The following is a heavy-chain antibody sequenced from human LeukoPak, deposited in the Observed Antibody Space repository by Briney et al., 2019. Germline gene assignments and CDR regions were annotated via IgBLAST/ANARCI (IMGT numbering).Heavy chain of an antibody. J-gene: IGHJ6*02. D-gene: IGHD5-12*01. V-gene: IGHV3-74*03. CDR3: VKGGHKLDIETSHYYYGLDV. CDR2: IESDARRT. CDR1: GFTLSDHW. Sequence: PGGALRLSCVASGFTLSDHWMYWVRQGPGRGLAHVSRIESDARRTTYADAVKGRFTISRDDAKNTMYLQMNSLRAEDTCVYYCVKGGHKLDIETSHYYYGLDVWGQGTTVAVPS.